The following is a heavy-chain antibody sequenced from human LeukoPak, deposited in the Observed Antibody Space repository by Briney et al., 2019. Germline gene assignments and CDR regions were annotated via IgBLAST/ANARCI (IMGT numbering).Heavy chain of an antibody. V-gene: IGHV4-59*08. CDR3: ARHESAWRGAFDI. Sequence: SETLSLTCTVSGGSISPYYWSWIRQPPGKGLEYIGYINYSGTTDSNPPLKSRVTISVDTSKNQFSLKLSSVAAADTAVYYCARHESAWRGAFDIWGQGTMVTVSS. CDR1: GGSISPYY. CDR2: INYSGTT. J-gene: IGHJ3*02. D-gene: IGHD3-3*01.